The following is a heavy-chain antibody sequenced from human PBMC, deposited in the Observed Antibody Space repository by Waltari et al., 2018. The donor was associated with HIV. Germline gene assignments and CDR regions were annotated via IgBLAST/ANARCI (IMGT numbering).Heavy chain of an antibody. D-gene: IGHD3-3*02. J-gene: IGHJ4*02. CDR3: ARSSFGSGFDY. Sequence: QVQLQESGPGLVKPSETLSLTCTVSGGSISSYYWSWIRQPPGKGLEWIGYIHYSGSTNYNPSLKSRVTISVDKSKNQFSLKLSSVTAADTAVYYCARSSFGSGFDYWGQGTLVAVSS. CDR1: GGSISSYY. V-gene: IGHV4-59*01. CDR2: IHYSGST.